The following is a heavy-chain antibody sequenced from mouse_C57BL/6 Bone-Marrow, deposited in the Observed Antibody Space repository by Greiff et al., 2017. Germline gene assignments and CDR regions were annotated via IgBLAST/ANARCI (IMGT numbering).Heavy chain of an antibody. CDR3: AKGYYGKIDY. D-gene: IGHD2-1*01. J-gene: IGHJ2*01. Sequence: VKLVESGAELARPGASVKMSCKASGYTFTSYTMHWVKQRPGQGLEWIGYINPSSGYTKYNQKFKDKATLTADKSSSTAYMQLSSLTSEDSAVYYCAKGYYGKIDYWGQGTTLTVSS. V-gene: IGHV1-4*01. CDR1: GYTFTSYT. CDR2: INPSSGYT.